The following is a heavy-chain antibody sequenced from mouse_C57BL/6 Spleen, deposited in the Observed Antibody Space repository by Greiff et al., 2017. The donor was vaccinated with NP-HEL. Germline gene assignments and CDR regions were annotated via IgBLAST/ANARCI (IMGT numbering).Heavy chain of an antibody. J-gene: IGHJ4*01. Sequence: EVQLKESGGGLVQPKGSLKLSCAASGFSFNTYAMNWVRQAPGKGLEWVARIRSKSNNYATYYADSVKDRFTISRDDSESMLYLQMNNLKTEDTAMYYCVRRSLRDYYAMDYWGQGTSVTVSS. D-gene: IGHD1-1*01. V-gene: IGHV10-1*01. CDR3: VRRSLRDYYAMDY. CDR1: GFSFNTYA. CDR2: IRSKSNNYAT.